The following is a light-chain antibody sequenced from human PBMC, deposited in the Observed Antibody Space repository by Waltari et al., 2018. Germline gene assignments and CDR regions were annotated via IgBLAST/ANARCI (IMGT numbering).Light chain of an antibody. V-gene: IGLV1-47*01. Sequence: QSVLTQPPSASGTPGQRVTISCSGSSSNIGSNYVYWYQQLPGTAPKLLIYRNNQRPSGVPDRFSGSKSGTSASLAINGLRSEDEADYYCAAWDDSLSLWVFGGGTKLTVL. CDR1: SSNIGSNY. CDR2: RNN. CDR3: AAWDDSLSLWV. J-gene: IGLJ3*02.